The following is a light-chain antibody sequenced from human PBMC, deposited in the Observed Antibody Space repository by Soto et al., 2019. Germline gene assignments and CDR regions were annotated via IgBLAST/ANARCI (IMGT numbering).Light chain of an antibody. CDR2: GNS. CDR1: SSNIGAGYD. Sequence: QSVLTQPPSVSGAPGQRVTISCTGSSSNIGAGYDVHWYQQLPGTAPKLLISGNSNRPSGVPDRFSGSKSGTSASLAITGLQAEDEADYYCQSYDSSLSGWVFGGVTKVTVL. V-gene: IGLV1-40*01. J-gene: IGLJ3*02. CDR3: QSYDSSLSGWV.